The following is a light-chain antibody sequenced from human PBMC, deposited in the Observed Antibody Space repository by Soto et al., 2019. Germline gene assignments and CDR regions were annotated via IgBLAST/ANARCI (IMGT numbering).Light chain of an antibody. Sequence: EIVMTQSPATLSVSPGERVTLSCRASQSVSSNLAWYQYKPGQAPRLLMYGSSTRVPGMPARFRGSGSGTEFTLTITSLQSEDFAVYYCQQYSNWPTFGQGTKLEIK. CDR1: QSVSSN. J-gene: IGKJ2*01. CDR2: GSS. V-gene: IGKV3-15*01. CDR3: QQYSNWPT.